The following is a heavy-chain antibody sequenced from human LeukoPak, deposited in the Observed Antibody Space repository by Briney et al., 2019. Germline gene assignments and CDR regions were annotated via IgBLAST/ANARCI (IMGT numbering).Heavy chain of an antibody. V-gene: IGHV1-18*01. Sequence: ASVKVSCKASGYTFTSYGISWVRQAPGQGLEWMGWISAYNGNTNYAQKLQGRVTMTTDTSTSTAYMELSSLRSEDTAVYYCARATYDILTGYYYYYGMDVWGQGTTVTVSS. D-gene: IGHD3-9*01. CDR3: ARATYDILTGYYYYYGMDV. CDR1: GYTFTSYG. J-gene: IGHJ6*02. CDR2: ISAYNGNT.